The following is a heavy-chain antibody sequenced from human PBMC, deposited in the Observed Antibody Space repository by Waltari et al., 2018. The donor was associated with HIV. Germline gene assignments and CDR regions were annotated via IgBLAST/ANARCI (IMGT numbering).Heavy chain of an antibody. CDR1: GDSLINYY. J-gene: IGHJ6*02. CDR2: SFYGGDT. D-gene: IGHD1-26*01. CDR3: ARPIRGSGVGAFHV. V-gene: IGHV4-59*08. Sequence: QVHPQESGPVLGKPSEALTVPCSVAGDSLINYYWSWVRQSPEKGLEWIGYSFYGGDTNYNPSLKSRATISIDPSASQLSLKINSVTAADSGVYYCARPIRGSGVGAFHVWGQGTTVIVSS.